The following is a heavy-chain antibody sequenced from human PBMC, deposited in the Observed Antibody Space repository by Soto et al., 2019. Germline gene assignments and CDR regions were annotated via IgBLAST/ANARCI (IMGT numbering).Heavy chain of an antibody. Sequence: GVLRLSCAASGFTFSNYWMHWVRRAPGKGLVWVSRINRDETSTSYADSVKGRFTISRDNAKNTLYLQMNSLRAEDTAVYYCAREIMTTVAIDYWGQGTLVTVSS. D-gene: IGHD4-17*01. V-gene: IGHV3-74*01. CDR2: INRDETST. CDR3: AREIMTTVAIDY. CDR1: GFTFSNYW. J-gene: IGHJ4*02.